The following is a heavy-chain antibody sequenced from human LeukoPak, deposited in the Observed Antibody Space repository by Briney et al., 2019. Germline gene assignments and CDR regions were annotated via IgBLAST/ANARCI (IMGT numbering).Heavy chain of an antibody. Sequence: GSLRLSCAASGFTVSSNYMSWVRQAPGKGLEWVSVIYSGGSTYYADSVKGRFTISRDNSKNTLYLQMNSLRAEDTAVYYCARDRNTYYYDSSGYYYAKTAHDAFDIWGQGTMVTVSS. CDR1: GFTVSSNY. CDR2: IYSGGST. J-gene: IGHJ3*02. V-gene: IGHV3-66*01. D-gene: IGHD3-22*01. CDR3: ARDRNTYYYDSSGYYYAKTAHDAFDI.